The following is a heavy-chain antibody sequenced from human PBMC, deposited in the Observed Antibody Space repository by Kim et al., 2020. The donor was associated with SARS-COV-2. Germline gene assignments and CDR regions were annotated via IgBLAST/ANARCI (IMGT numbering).Heavy chain of an antibody. V-gene: IGHV4-59*13. CDR1: GGSISSYY. Sequence: SETLSLTCTVSGGSISSYYWSWIRQPPGKGLEWIGYIYYSGSTNYNPSLKSRVTISVDTSKNQFSLKLSSVTAADTAVYYCARGEQQLVRRNWFDPWGQGTLVTVSS. D-gene: IGHD6-13*01. J-gene: IGHJ5*02. CDR2: IYYSGST. CDR3: ARGEQQLVRRNWFDP.